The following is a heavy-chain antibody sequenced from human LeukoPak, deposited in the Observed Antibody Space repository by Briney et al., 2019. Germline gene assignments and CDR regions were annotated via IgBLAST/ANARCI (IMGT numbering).Heavy chain of an antibody. Sequence: GASVKVSCKASGYTFTSYGISWVRQAPGQGLEWMGWISAYNGNTNYAQKLQGRVTMTTDTSTSTAYMELRSLRSDDTAVYYCARGAPNPDDYSNEGTFDYWGQGTLVTVSS. CDR3: ARGAPNPDDYSNEGTFDY. CDR1: GYTFTSYG. V-gene: IGHV1-18*01. D-gene: IGHD4-11*01. CDR2: ISAYNGNT. J-gene: IGHJ4*02.